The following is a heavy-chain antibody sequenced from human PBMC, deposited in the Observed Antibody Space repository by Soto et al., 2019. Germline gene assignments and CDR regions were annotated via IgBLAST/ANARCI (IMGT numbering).Heavy chain of an antibody. V-gene: IGHV4-4*02. CDR1: GGSISSSDW. CDR2: IFHRGST. D-gene: IGHD1-26*01. CDR3: ASILGALDY. Sequence: QVQLQESGPGLVKPSGTLSLTCAVSGGSISSSDWWSWVRQPPGEGLEWIGEIFHRGSTNYNPSLKSRVTISAGRSKNQFSLNLSSVTAADTAVYYCASILGALDYWGRGTLVTVSS. J-gene: IGHJ4*02.